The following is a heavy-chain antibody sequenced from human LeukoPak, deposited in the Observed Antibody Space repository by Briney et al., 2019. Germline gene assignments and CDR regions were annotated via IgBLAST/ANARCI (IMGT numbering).Heavy chain of an antibody. CDR2: INVDGSSA. CDR1: GLSFEDFV. Sequence: GGSLRLSCAASGLSFEDFVMHWVRQTRGKALEWVSLINVDGSSASYADSVKGRFTISRDNAKNSLYLQMNSLRAEDTAVYYCARKLGSPGHWGQGTLVTVSS. D-gene: IGHD6-13*01. CDR3: ARKLGSPGH. J-gene: IGHJ4*02. V-gene: IGHV3-43D*03.